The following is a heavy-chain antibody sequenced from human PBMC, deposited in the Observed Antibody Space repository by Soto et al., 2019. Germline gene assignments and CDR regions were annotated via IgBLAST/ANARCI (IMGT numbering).Heavy chain of an antibody. CDR2: IYYSGST. V-gene: IGHV4-59*01. J-gene: IGHJ4*02. D-gene: IGHD3-10*01. Sequence: PSETLSLTCTVSGGSISSYYWSWIRQPPGKGLEWIGYIYYSGSTNYNPSLKSRVTISVDTSKNQFSLKLSSVTAADTAVYYCARGSYPYDSGSYYFDYWGQGTLVTVSS. CDR3: ARGSYPYDSGSYYFDY. CDR1: GGSISSYY.